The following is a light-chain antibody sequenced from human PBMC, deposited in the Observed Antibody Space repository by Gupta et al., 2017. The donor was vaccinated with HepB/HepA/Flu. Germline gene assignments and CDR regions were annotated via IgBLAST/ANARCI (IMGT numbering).Light chain of an antibody. Sequence: ENVLTQSPGNLSLSPGERATLSCRASQNIDSNYVAWYQQKPGQAPRLLIYVASTRATGIPDRFSGSGSGTDFTLTISRLEPEDFAVYYCHQYGTSPLTFGQGTKVEI. CDR1: QNIDSNY. CDR3: HQYGTSPLT. CDR2: VAS. V-gene: IGKV3-20*01. J-gene: IGKJ1*01.